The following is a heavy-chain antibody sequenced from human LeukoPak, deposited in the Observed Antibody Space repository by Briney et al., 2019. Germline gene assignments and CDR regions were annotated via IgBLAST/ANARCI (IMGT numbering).Heavy chain of an antibody. CDR2: IWYDRSNK. CDR3: GRDHYYGMDV. Sequence: PGGSLTLSCSASGFTFSSYGMDWGRPAPGKGLGWVAVIWYDRSNKSYTHSVKDRFTISRDNSKNTLYLQRSRVRDEETAVYYCGRDHYYGMDVWGKGTTVTVSS. CDR1: GFTFSSYG. J-gene: IGHJ6*04. V-gene: IGHV3-33*01.